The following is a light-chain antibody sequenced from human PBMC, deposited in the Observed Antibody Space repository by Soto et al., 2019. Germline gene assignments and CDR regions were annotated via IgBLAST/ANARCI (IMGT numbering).Light chain of an antibody. CDR3: QSYDTTLSGAWV. Sequence: QSVLTQPPSVSWAPGQRVTISCTGSSSNLGAGFDVHWYQHLPGRAPKLLINGDDNRPSVVPDRFSGSRSGTSASLAITGLQAEDEDDYYCQSYDTTLSGAWVFGGGTKLTVL. J-gene: IGLJ3*02. V-gene: IGLV1-40*01. CDR2: GDD. CDR1: SSNLGAGFD.